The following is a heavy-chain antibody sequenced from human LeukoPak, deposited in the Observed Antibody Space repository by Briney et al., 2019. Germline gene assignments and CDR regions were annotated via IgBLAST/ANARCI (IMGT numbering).Heavy chain of an antibody. CDR1: GYTLTELS. CDR2: FDPEDGET. D-gene: IGHD3-16*01. CDR3: TTASPFDYFDY. Sequence: ASVKVSCKVSGYTLTELSMHWGRQAPGKGLEWMGGFDPEDGETMYAQKFQGRVTMTEDTSTDTAYMEMSSLRSEDTAVHYCTTASPFDYFDYWGQGTLVTVSS. V-gene: IGHV1-24*01. J-gene: IGHJ4*02.